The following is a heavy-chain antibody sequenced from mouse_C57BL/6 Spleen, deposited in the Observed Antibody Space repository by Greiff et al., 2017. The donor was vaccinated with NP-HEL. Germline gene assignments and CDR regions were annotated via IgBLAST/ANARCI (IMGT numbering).Heavy chain of an antibody. V-gene: IGHV1-69*01. CDR3: ARWGPNRYNAMDY. J-gene: IGHJ4*01. Sequence: QVQLQQPGAELVMPGASVKLSCKASGYTFTSYWMHWVKQRPGQGLEWIGEIDPSDSYTNYTQKFKGKSTLTVDKSSSTAYMQLSSLTSEDSAVYYCARWGPNRYNAMDYWGQGTSVTVSS. CDR1: GYTFTSYW. CDR2: IDPSDSYT.